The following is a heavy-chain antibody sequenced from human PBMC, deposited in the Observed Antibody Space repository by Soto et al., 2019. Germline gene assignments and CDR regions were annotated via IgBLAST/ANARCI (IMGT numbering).Heavy chain of an antibody. J-gene: IGHJ6*02. Sequence: PSETLSLTCTISGDSINNYFWNWIRQPPGKGLEWIGYISYSGSTSYNPSLQSRVTISSDTSKNQFSLRLSSVTAADTAVYYCARARQRDTGRGLDVWGQGTTVTVSS. CDR3: ARARQRDTGRGLDV. CDR1: GDSINNYF. D-gene: IGHD5-18*01. V-gene: IGHV4-59*01. CDR2: ISYSGST.